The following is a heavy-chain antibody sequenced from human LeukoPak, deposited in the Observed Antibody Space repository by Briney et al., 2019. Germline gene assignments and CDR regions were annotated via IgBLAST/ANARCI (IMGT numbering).Heavy chain of an antibody. D-gene: IGHD3-10*01. J-gene: IGHJ4*02. CDR3: ARGHSMVRGYHWDWKGGSTLGY. CDR1: GGSFSGYY. V-gene: IGHV4-34*01. CDR2: INHSGST. Sequence: SETPSLTCAVYGGSFSGYYWSWIRQPPGKGLEWIGEINHSGSTNYNPSLKSRVTISVDTSKNQFSLKLSSVTAADTAVYYCARGHSMVRGYHWDWKGGSTLGYWGQGTLVTVSS.